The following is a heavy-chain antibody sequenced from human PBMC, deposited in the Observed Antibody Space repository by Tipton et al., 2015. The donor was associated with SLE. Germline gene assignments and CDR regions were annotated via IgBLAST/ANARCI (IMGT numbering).Heavy chain of an antibody. V-gene: IGHV4-59*01. CDR3: ARVVYSFSDAFDI. J-gene: IGHJ3*02. D-gene: IGHD6-13*01. CDR2: IHYSGST. CDR1: GGSTSRYN. Sequence: TLSLTCTVSGGSTSRYNWSWIRQPPGKGLEWIGYIHYSGSTNYNPSLESRVTISIDTSKGQFSLRLTSLTAADTAVYYCARVVYSFSDAFDIWGQGTLVTVSS.